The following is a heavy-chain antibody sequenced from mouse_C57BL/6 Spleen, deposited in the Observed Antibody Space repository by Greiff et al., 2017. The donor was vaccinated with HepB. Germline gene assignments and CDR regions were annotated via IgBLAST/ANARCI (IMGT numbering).Heavy chain of an antibody. CDR3: ARQAQATYYCDY. J-gene: IGHJ2*01. V-gene: IGHV5-9*01. CDR2: IRGGGGNT. D-gene: IGHD3-2*02. CDR1: GFTFSSYT. Sequence: EVKLVESGGGLVKPGGSLKLSCAASGFTFSSYTMSWVRQTPEQRLEWVATIRGGGGNTYYPDSVKGRFTISRDNAKNTLYLQMSSLRSEDTALYYCARQAQATYYCDYWGQGTTLTVSA.